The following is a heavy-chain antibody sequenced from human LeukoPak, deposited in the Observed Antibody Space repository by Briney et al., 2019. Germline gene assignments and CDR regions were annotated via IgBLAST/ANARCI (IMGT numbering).Heavy chain of an antibody. J-gene: IGHJ4*02. CDR3: GKGTVSPGDY. Sequence: GGSLRLSCAASGFTFSSYGMHWVRQAPGKGLEWVAVISYDGSNKYYADSVKGRFTISRDNSKNTLYLQMNSLRAEDTAVYYCGKGTVSPGDYWGQGTLVTVSS. CDR2: ISYDGSNK. D-gene: IGHD1-14*01. CDR1: GFTFSSYG. V-gene: IGHV3-30*18.